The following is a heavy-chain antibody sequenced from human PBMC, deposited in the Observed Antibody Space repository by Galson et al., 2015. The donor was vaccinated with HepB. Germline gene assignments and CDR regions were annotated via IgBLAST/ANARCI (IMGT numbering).Heavy chain of an antibody. CDR2: INHSGST. CDR3: ARRGVSVPVDI. CDR1: GGSFSGYY. J-gene: IGHJ3*02. Sequence: SETLSLTCAVYGGSFSGYYWSWIRQPPGKGLEWIGEINHSGSTNYNPSLKSRVTISVDTSKNQFSLKLSSVTAADTAVYYCARRGVSVPVDIWGQGTMVTVSS. D-gene: IGHD3-10*01. V-gene: IGHV4-34*01.